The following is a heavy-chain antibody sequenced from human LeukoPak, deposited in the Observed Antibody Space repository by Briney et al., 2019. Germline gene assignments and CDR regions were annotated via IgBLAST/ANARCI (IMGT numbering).Heavy chain of an antibody. V-gene: IGHV4-30-2*01. D-gene: IGHD3-16*01. CDR1: GGSISSGGYY. CDR3: ARGDSYGLGELTFFDY. CDR2: IYHSGST. Sequence: SQTLSLTCTVSGGSISSGGYYWSWIRQPPGKGLEWIGYIYHSGSTYYNPSLKSRVTISVDRSKNQFSLKLSSVTAADTAVYYCARGDSYGLGELTFFDYWGQGTLVTVSS. J-gene: IGHJ4*02.